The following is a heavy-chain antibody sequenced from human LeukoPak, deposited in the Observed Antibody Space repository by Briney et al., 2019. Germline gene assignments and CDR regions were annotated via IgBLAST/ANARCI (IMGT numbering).Heavy chain of an antibody. CDR1: GGTFSSYA. CDR3: ARTNWGGGFDY. D-gene: IGHD7-27*01. J-gene: IGHJ4*02. V-gene: IGHV1-69*04. CDR2: IIPILGIA. Sequence: ASVKVSCKASGGTFSSYAISWVRQAPGQGLEWTGRIIPILGIANYAQKFQGRVTITADKSTSTAYMELSSLRSEDTAVYYCARTNWGGGFDYWGQGTLVTVSS.